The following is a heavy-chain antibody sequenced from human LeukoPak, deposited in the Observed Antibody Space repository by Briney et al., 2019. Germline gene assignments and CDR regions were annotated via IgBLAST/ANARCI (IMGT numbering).Heavy chain of an antibody. CDR2: INPNSGGT. Sequence: ASVKVSCKASGYTFTGYYMRWVRQAPGQGLEWMGWINPNSGGTNYAQKFQGRVTMTRDTSISTAYMELSRLRSDDTAVYYCARDLRSGEGFGELSVDYWGQGTLVTVSS. CDR1: GYTFTGYY. D-gene: IGHD3-10*01. CDR3: ARDLRSGEGFGELSVDY. V-gene: IGHV1-2*02. J-gene: IGHJ4*02.